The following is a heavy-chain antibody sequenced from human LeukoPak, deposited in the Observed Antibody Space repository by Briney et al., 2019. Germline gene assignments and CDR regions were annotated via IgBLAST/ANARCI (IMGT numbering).Heavy chain of an antibody. D-gene: IGHD6-19*01. CDR3: ARMTAVGDSNWFDP. CDR2: IFPGDSDT. Sequence: GESLKISCKGSGYSFTSYWIGWVRQMPGKGLEWMGIIFPGDSDTRYSPSFQGQVIISADRPISTAYLQWSSLRASDTAIYYCARMTAVGDSNWFDPWGQGTLVTVSS. J-gene: IGHJ5*02. V-gene: IGHV5-51*01. CDR1: GYSFTSYW.